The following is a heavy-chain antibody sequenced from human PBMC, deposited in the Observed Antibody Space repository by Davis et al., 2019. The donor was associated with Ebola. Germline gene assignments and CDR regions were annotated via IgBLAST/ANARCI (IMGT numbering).Heavy chain of an antibody. V-gene: IGHV1-3*02. Sequence: ASVKVSCKASGYTFTSYAMHWVRQAPGQRLEWMGWSNAGNGNTKYSQEFQGRVTITRDTSASTAYMELSSLRSEDMAVYYCAREGQYCSSTTCYYGMDVWGQGTTVTVSS. J-gene: IGHJ6*02. CDR3: AREGQYCSSTTCYYGMDV. D-gene: IGHD2-2*01. CDR2: SNAGNGNT. CDR1: GYTFTSYA.